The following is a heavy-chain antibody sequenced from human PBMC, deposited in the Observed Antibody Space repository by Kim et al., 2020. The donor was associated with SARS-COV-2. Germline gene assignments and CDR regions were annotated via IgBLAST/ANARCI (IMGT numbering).Heavy chain of an antibody. V-gene: IGHV1-2*02. CDR3: ASGGEIAMAGSFAYYFYN. Sequence: ASVKVSCKTSGYTFTGYYMHWVRQAPGQGLEWMGWINPNNGGTKYAQKFQGRVTMTRDTSISTAYMELSSLRSDDTAVYYCASGGEIAMAGSFAYYFYNW. CDR2: INPNNGGT. J-gene: IGHJ4*01. CDR1: GYTFTGYY. D-gene: IGHD6-19*01.